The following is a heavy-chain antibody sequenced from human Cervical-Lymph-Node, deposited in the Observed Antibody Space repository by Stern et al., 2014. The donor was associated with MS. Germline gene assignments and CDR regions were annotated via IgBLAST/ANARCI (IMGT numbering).Heavy chain of an antibody. CDR2: IWYDGSQK. Sequence: QVQLVESGGGVVQPGGSQRLSCTASGFTFEDYAMAWVRPVPGKGLEWVAMIWYDGSQKYYGDSVRGRFSVSRDNSRNTLYLQMKSLSLEDTAVYYCARKIPDYYYYAMDVWGQGTTVTVSS. CDR3: ARKIPDYYYYAMDV. J-gene: IGHJ6*02. V-gene: IGHV3-33*01. CDR1: GFTFEDYA.